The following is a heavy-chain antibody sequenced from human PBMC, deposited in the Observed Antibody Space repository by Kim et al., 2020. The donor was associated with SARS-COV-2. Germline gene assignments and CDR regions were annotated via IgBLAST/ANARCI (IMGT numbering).Heavy chain of an antibody. CDR3: ATALYGSGSLYYYGMDV. J-gene: IGHJ6*02. D-gene: IGHD3-10*01. Sequence: ASVKVSCKVSGYTLTELSMHWVRQAPGKGLEWMGGFDPEDGETIYAQKFQGRVTMTEDTSTDTAYMELSSLRSEDTAVYYCATALYGSGSLYYYGMDVWGQGTTVTVSS. CDR2: FDPEDGET. V-gene: IGHV1-24*01. CDR1: GYTLTELS.